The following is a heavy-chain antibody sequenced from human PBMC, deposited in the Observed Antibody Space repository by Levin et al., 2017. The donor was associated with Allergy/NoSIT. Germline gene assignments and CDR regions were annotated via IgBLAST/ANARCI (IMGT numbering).Heavy chain of an antibody. CDR2: IHWDDDK. J-gene: IGHJ6*02. CDR1: GFSLSTSGVG. Sequence: SGPTLVKPTQTLTLTCTFSGFSLSTSGVGVGWVRQPPGKALEWRALIHWDDDKRYSPSLKSRLTITKDTSNNQVVLTMTNMDPVDTATYYCVQTRGDYYSDYGMDVWGQGTTVTVSS. CDR3: VQTRGDYYSDYGMDV. V-gene: IGHV2-5*02.